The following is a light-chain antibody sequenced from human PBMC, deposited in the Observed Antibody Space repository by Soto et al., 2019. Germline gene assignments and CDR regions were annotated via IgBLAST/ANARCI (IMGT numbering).Light chain of an antibody. CDR3: QQYNSYST. CDR1: EDIDKY. J-gene: IGKJ1*01. V-gene: IGKV1-5*01. Sequence: NPTNQSPSSLSASVGDRVTITCQASEDIDKYLNWYQQKPGKAPKLLIYDASSLESGVPSRFSGSASGTEFTLTISSLQPDDFATYYCQQYNSYSTLGQGTKVDIK. CDR2: DAS.